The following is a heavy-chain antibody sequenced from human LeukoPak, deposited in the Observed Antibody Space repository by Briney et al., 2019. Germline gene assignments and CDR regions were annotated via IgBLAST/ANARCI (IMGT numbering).Heavy chain of an antibody. V-gene: IGHV4-59*01. Sequence: SSETLSLTCVVSGGSISSYYWNWIRQPPGKGLEWIGYIYYRGSTNYNPSLKSRVTISVDTSKNQFSLKLSSATATDTAMYYCARGDDYKSTLFDYWGQGTLVTVSS. CDR2: IYYRGST. CDR1: GGSISSYY. CDR3: ARGDDYKSTLFDY. D-gene: IGHD5-12*01. J-gene: IGHJ4*02.